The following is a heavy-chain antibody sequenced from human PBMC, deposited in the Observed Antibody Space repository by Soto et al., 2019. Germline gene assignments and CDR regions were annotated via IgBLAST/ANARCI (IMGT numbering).Heavy chain of an antibody. CDR2: IIPIFGTA. J-gene: IGHJ3*02. V-gene: IGHV1-69*13. D-gene: IGHD6-13*01. CDR1: GGTFSSYA. CDR3: ARDDSSSWYGGAFDI. Sequence: ASVKVSCKASGGTFSSYAISWVRQAPGQGLEWMGGIIPIFGTANYAQKFQGRVTIIADESTSTAYMELSSLRSEDTAVYYCARDDSSSWYGGAFDIWGQGTMVTVSS.